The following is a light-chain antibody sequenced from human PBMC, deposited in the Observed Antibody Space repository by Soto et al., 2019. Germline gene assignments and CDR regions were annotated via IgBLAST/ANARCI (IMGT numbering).Light chain of an antibody. CDR2: DAS. CDR1: QRIRSW. J-gene: IGKJ1*01. Sequence: DIQMTQSPSTLSASVGDRVTITCRARQRIRSWLAWYQRIPGKAPKLLIYDASSLESGVPSRFSGSASGTEFTLTISSLQPDDFATYFCQQYSTYSWTLGQGTKVDIK. CDR3: QQYSTYSWT. V-gene: IGKV1-5*01.